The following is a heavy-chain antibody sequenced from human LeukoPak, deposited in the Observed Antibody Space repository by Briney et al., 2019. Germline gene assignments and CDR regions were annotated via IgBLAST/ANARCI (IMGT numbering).Heavy chain of an antibody. V-gene: IGHV5-10-1*01. D-gene: IGHD5-24*01. CDR1: GYSFTSYW. Sequence: GESLKIFCKGSGYSFTSYWISWVRPMPGKGLEWMGRIDRSDSYTNYSPSFQGHVTISADKSISTAYLQWSSLKASDTAMYYCARHDGYNPLNSWGQGTLVTVSS. CDR2: IDRSDSYT. CDR3: ARHDGYNPLNS. J-gene: IGHJ4*02.